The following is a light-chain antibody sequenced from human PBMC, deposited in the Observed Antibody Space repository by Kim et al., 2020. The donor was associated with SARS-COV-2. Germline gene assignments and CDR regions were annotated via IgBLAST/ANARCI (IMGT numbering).Light chain of an antibody. V-gene: IGLV2-11*01. Sequence: QEVTSSCSGTSSDVGGYTYVSWFQQHPGKAPNLMIYDVTKRPAGVPNRYSGSKSGSTASLTISGLQAEDEADYYCCSFGGTNSYVFGTGTKVTVL. CDR3: CSFGGTNSYV. CDR2: DVT. J-gene: IGLJ1*01. CDR1: SSDVGGYTY.